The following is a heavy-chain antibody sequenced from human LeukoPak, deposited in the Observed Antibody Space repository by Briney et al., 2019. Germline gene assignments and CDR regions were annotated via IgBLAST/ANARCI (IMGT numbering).Heavy chain of an antibody. V-gene: IGHV3-30*09. CDR1: GFTFSNAW. D-gene: IGHD3-16*01. J-gene: IGHJ4*02. CDR3: ARVMHDY. CDR2: ISADGNRK. Sequence: GGSLRLSCAASGFTFSNAWMSWVRQSPGKGLEWVALISADGNRKYYADSVKGRFAISRDNSKNTLSLQMNSLRAEDTAVYFCARVMHDYWGQGTLVTVSS.